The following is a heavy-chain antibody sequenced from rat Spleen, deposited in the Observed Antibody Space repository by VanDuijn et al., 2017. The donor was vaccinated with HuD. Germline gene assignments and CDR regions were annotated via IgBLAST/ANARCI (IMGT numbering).Heavy chain of an antibody. J-gene: IGHJ1*01. CDR2: ITNTGAST. CDR1: GFTFSDYN. CDR3: ARRTRVSHWYFDF. D-gene: IGHD1-4*01. Sequence: EVQLVESGGGLVQPGRSLKLSCAASGFTFSDYNMAWVRQAPKKGLEWVASITNTGASTYYPDSVRGRFSISRDNAKSTLYLQMDSLRSEDTATYYCARRTRVSHWYFDFWGPGTMVTVSS. V-gene: IGHV5-7*01.